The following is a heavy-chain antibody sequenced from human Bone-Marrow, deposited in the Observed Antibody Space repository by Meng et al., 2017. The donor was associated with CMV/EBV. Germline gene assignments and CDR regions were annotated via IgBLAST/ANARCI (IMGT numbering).Heavy chain of an antibody. CDR1: GYTFTGYY. J-gene: IGHJ5*02. CDR2: INPNSGGT. D-gene: IGHD1-26*01. CDR3: ARGANHPSVPYSGSLQGGHWFDP. Sequence: ASVKVSCKASGYTFTGYYMHWVRQAPGQGLEWMGWINPNSGGTNYAQKFQGRVTMTRDTSISTAYRELSRLRSDDTAVYYCARGANHPSVPYSGSLQGGHWFDPWGQGTLVTVSS. V-gene: IGHV1-2*02.